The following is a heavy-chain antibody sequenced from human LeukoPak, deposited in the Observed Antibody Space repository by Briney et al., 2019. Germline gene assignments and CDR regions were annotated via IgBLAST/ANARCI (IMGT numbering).Heavy chain of an antibody. J-gene: IGHJ5*02. V-gene: IGHV6-1*01. D-gene: IGHD6-13*01. CDR2: TYYRSKWYN. CDR3: ARDRGSGLIAAGSSRWFDP. Sequence: SQTLSLTCAISGDSVSSNSAAWNWIRQSPSRGLEWLGRTYYRSKWYNDYAVSVKSRITINPDTSKNQLSLQLNSVTPEDTAVYYCARDRGSGLIAAGSSRWFDPWGQGTLVTVSS. CDR1: GDSVSSNSAA.